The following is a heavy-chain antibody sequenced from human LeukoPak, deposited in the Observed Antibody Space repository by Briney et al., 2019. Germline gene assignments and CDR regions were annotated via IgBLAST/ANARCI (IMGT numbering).Heavy chain of an antibody. D-gene: IGHD6-13*01. CDR2: IYTSGDT. CDR3: ARGHIAVAGSDY. Sequence: TSETLSLTCTVSGGSISTYYWSWIRQRAGKGLEWIGRIYTSGDTNYNPSLKSRVTMSIATSKNQFSLNLSSVTAADTAMYYCARGHIAVAGSDYWGQGILVTVSS. CDR1: GGSISTYY. J-gene: IGHJ4*02. V-gene: IGHV4-4*07.